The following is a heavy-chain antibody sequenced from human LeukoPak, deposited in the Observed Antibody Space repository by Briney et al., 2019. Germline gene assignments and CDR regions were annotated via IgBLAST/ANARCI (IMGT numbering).Heavy chain of an antibody. CDR3: AKSLTYYYDSSGYYLFDY. CDR2: IRYDGSNK. D-gene: IGHD3-22*01. J-gene: IGHJ4*02. CDR1: GFTFGNYA. Sequence: GGSLRLSCAASGFTFGNYAMHWVRQAPGKGLEWVAFIRYDGSNKYYPDSVKGRFTISRDNSKNTLYLQMNSLRVEDTAVYYCAKSLTYYYDSSGYYLFDYWGQGALVTVSS. V-gene: IGHV3-30*02.